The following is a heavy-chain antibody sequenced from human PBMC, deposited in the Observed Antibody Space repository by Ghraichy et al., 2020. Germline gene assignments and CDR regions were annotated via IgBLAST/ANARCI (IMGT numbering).Heavy chain of an antibody. D-gene: IGHD1-26*01. Sequence: GGSLRLSCAASGFTFSSYWMSWVRQAPGKGLEWVANIKQDGSEKYYVDSVKGRFTISRDNAKNSLYLQMNSLRAEDTAVYYCARSGRSDSGSYPPYYFDYWGQGTLVTVSS. CDR3: ARSGRSDSGSYPPYYFDY. CDR2: IKQDGSEK. CDR1: GFTFSSYW. J-gene: IGHJ4*02. V-gene: IGHV3-7*01.